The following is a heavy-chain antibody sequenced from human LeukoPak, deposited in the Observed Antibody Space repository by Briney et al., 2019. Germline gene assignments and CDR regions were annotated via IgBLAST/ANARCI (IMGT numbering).Heavy chain of an antibody. CDR2: IYYSGST. CDR1: GGSISSSSYY. Sequence: PSETLSLTCTVSGGSISSSSYYWGWIRQPPGKGLEWIGSIYYSGSTYYNPSLKSRVTISVDTSKNQFSLKLSSVTAADTAVYYCARQRAWFGEWAFDNWGQGTLVTVSS. CDR3: ARQRAWFGEWAFDN. V-gene: IGHV4-39*01. D-gene: IGHD3-10*01. J-gene: IGHJ4*02.